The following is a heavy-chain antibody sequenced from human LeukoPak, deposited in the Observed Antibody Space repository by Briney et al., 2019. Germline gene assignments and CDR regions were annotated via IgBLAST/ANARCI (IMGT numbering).Heavy chain of an antibody. V-gene: IGHV1-46*01. CDR1: GYSFTSHY. J-gene: IGHJ4*02. Sequence: GASVKVSCKASGYSFTSHYMHWVRQAPGQGLEWMGLINPSGSSTLYAQKFQGRVTMTRDMSTTTDYMELSSLRSEDTAVYYCATEMPQGVFDYWGQGTLVTVSS. D-gene: IGHD5-24*01. CDR3: ATEMPQGVFDY. CDR2: INPSGSST.